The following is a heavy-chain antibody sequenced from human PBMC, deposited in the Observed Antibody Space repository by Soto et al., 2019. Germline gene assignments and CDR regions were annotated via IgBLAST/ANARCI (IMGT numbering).Heavy chain of an antibody. J-gene: IGHJ3*02. CDR1: GYTFTSYG. CDR3: ARDGYYYDSSGYYAAFDI. Sequence: GASVKVSCKASGYTFTSYGISCVRQDPGQGLEWMGWISAYNGNTNYAQKLQGRVTMTTDTSTSTAYMELRSLRSDDTAVYYCARDGYYYDSSGYYAAFDIWGQGTMVTVSS. D-gene: IGHD3-22*01. V-gene: IGHV1-18*01. CDR2: ISAYNGNT.